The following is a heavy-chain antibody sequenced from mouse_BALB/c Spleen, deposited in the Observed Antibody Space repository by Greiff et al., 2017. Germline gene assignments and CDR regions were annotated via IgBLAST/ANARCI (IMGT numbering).Heavy chain of an antibody. CDR3: ARTPITTVDAMDY. CDR2: INPSSGYT. J-gene: IGHJ4*01. CDR1: GYTFTSYT. V-gene: IGHV1-4*02. Sequence: QVQLKESAAELARPGASVKMSCKASGYTFTSYTMHWVKQRPGQGLEWIGYINPSSGYTEYNQKFKDKTTLTADKSSSTAYMQLSSLTSEDSAVYYCARTPITTVDAMDYWGQGTSVTVSS. D-gene: IGHD1-1*01.